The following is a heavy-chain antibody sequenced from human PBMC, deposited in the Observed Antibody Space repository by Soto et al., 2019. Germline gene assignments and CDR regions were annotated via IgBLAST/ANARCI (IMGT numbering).Heavy chain of an antibody. CDR3: VRTSLVVAAATREDY. Sequence: EVQLVESGGGLVQPGESLRLSCAASGFTFSSYWMHWVRQAPGKGLVWVSRINSDGSSTSYAGSVKGRFTISRDNAKNTLYLQMNSLRAEDTGGYYCVRTSLVVAAATREDYWGQGTLVTVSS. J-gene: IGHJ4*02. CDR2: INSDGSST. D-gene: IGHD2-15*01. V-gene: IGHV3-74*01. CDR1: GFTFSSYW.